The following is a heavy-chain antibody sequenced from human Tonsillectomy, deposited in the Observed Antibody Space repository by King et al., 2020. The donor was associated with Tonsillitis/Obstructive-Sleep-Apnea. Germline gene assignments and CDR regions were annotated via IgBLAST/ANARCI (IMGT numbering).Heavy chain of an antibody. CDR2: IIPIFGTA. D-gene: IGHD2-2*01. Sequence: QLVQSGAEVKKPGSSVKVSCKASGGTFSSYAISWLRQAPGQGLEWMGGIIPIFGTANYAQKFQGRVTITADESTSTAYMELSSLRSEDTAVYYCARAEVDIVVVPAAIEAFDIWGQGTMVTVSS. J-gene: IGHJ3*02. V-gene: IGHV1-69*01. CDR1: GGTFSSYA. CDR3: ARAEVDIVVVPAAIEAFDI.